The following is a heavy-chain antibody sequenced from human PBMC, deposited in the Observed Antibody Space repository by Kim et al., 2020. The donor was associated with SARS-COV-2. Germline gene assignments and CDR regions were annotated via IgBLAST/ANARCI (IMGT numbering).Heavy chain of an antibody. CDR3: ARGGLPYWYFDL. CDR2: IYYSGST. V-gene: IGHV4-59*13. J-gene: IGHJ2*01. CDR1: GGSISSYY. Sequence: SETMSLTCTVSGGSISSYYWSWIRQPPGKGLEWIGYIYYSGSTNYNPSLKSRVTISVDTSKNQFSLKLSSVTAADTAVYYCARGGLPYWYFDLWGRGTLVTVSS.